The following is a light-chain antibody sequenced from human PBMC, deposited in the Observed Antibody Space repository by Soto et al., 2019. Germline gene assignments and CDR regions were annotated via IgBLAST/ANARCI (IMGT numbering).Light chain of an antibody. J-gene: IGKJ5*01. CDR2: GAS. CDR1: QSVSSNY. Sequence: ENVLTQSPGTLSLSPGERATLSCRASQSVSSNYLAWYQQKPGQAPRLLIYGASIRASGVPDRFSGSGSGTDFTLTISRLQPEDFAVYYCQLYYSSRTFGQGTRLEI. V-gene: IGKV3-20*01. CDR3: QLYYSSRT.